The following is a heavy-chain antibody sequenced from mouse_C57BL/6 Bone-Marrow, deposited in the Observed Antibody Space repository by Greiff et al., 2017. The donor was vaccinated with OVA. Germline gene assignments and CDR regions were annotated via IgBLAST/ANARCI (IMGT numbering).Heavy chain of an antibody. D-gene: IGHD1-1*01. CDR3: ARGAVVATDYYAMDY. V-gene: IGHV1-55*01. Sequence: VQLQQPGAELVKPGASVKMSCKASGYTFTSYWITWVKQRPGQGLEWIGDIYPGSGSTNYNEKFKSKATLTVDTSSSTAYMQLSSLTSEDSAVYYCARGAVVATDYYAMDYWGQGTSVTVSS. J-gene: IGHJ4*01. CDR2: IYPGSGST. CDR1: GYTFTSYW.